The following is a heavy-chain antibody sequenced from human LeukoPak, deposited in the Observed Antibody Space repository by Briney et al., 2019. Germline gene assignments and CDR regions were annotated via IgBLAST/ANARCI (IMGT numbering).Heavy chain of an antibody. V-gene: IGHV3-23*01. Sequence: GGSLRLSCAASGFSFNIYAMSWVRQAPGKGLEWVSGISGSGATTYYADSVKGRFTVSRDNSKSTLYLRMSSLRAEDTAVYYCARDSNEVSGSSYYYYYYMDVWGKGTTVTVSS. D-gene: IGHD3-10*01. J-gene: IGHJ6*03. CDR3: ARDSNEVSGSSYYYYYYMDV. CDR1: GFSFNIYA. CDR2: ISGSGATT.